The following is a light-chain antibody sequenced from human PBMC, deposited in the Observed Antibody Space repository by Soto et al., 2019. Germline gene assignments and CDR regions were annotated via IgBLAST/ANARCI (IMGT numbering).Light chain of an antibody. Sequence: QSALTQPASVSGSPGQSITISCIGTREDVGRYNLVSWYQHHPGKAPKVVIYEATKRPSGVSGRFSGSKSGNTASLTISGLQADDEAHYYCCSYGGFSTFVIFGGGTKLTVL. CDR3: CSYGGFSTFVI. CDR1: REDVGRYNL. CDR2: EAT. J-gene: IGLJ2*01. V-gene: IGLV2-23*02.